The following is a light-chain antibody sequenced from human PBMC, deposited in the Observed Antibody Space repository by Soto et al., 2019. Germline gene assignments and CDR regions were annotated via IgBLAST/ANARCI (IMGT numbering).Light chain of an antibody. CDR1: QSVGSSY. CDR2: RAS. J-gene: IGKJ2*01. V-gene: IGKV3-20*01. CDR3: QQYGSSPTYT. Sequence: EIVLTQSPGTLSLSPGERATLSCRASQSVGSSYLAWYQQKPGQAPRLLIYRASSRATGIPDRFSGSGSGTDFTLTISRLEPEDFAVYYCQQYGSSPTYTFGQGTNLEIK.